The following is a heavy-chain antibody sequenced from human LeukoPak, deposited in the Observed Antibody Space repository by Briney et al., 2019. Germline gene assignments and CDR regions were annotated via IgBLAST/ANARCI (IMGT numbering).Heavy chain of an antibody. Sequence: GGSLRLSCAASGFTFSSYAMSWVRQAPGKGLEWVSAVSGSGGSTYYADSVKGRFTISRDNSKNTLYLQMNSLRAEDTAVYYCAKGLDAARDYYGMDVWGQGTTVTVSS. J-gene: IGHJ6*02. V-gene: IGHV3-23*01. CDR1: GFTFSSYA. CDR3: AKGLDAARDYYGMDV. D-gene: IGHD6-6*01. CDR2: VSGSGGST.